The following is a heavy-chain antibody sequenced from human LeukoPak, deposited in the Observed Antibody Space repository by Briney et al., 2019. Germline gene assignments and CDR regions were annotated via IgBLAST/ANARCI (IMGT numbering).Heavy chain of an antibody. CDR1: GGSISSYY. Sequence: SETLSLTCTVSGGSISSYYWSWIRQPPGKGLEWIGYIYYSGSTNYNPSLKSRVTISVDTSKNQFSLKLSSVTAADTAVYYCARGLVIRYFDLWGRGTLVTVSS. D-gene: IGHD4-23*01. CDR2: IYYSGST. J-gene: IGHJ2*01. CDR3: ARGLVIRYFDL. V-gene: IGHV4-59*01.